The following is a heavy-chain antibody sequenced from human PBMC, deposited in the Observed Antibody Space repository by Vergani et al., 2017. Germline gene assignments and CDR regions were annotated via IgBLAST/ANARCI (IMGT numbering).Heavy chain of an antibody. D-gene: IGHD4-17*01. J-gene: IGHJ4*02. CDR2: ISYDGSNK. V-gene: IGHV3-30-3*01. CDR3: ARVGYGDYYFDY. CDR1: GFTFSSYA. Sequence: QVQLVESGGGVVQPGRSLRLSCAASGFTFSSYAMHWVRQAPGKGLEWVAVISYDGSNKYYADSVKGRFTISRDNSKNTLYLQMNSLRAEETAVYYCARVGYGDYYFDYWGQGTLVTVSS.